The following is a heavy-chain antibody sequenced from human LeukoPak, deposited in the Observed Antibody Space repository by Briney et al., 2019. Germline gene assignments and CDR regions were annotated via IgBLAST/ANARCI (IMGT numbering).Heavy chain of an antibody. Sequence: ASVNVSCTASGYTFTGYYMHWVRQAPGQGLEWMGIINPSGGSTSYAQKFQGRVTMTRDMSTSTVYMELSSLRSEDTAVYYCARDVRHRYCSSSSCYWGWLDPWGQGTLVTVSS. CDR3: ARDVRHRYCSSSSCYWGWLDP. J-gene: IGHJ5*02. D-gene: IGHD2-2*01. CDR1: GYTFTGYY. CDR2: INPSGGST. V-gene: IGHV1-46*01.